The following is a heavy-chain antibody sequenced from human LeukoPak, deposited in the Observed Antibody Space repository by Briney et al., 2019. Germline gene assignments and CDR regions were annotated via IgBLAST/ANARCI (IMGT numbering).Heavy chain of an antibody. CDR3: ARGEGGATFVNHFDY. CDR1: GHSFTSYW. Sequence: GESLKISCKGSGHSFTSYWIGWVRQMPGKGLEWMGIIYPGDSDTRYSPSFQGQVTISADKSISTAYLQWSSLKASDTAMYYCARGEGGATFVNHFDYWGQGTLVTVSS. V-gene: IGHV5-51*01. J-gene: IGHJ4*02. D-gene: IGHD1-26*01. CDR2: IYPGDSDT.